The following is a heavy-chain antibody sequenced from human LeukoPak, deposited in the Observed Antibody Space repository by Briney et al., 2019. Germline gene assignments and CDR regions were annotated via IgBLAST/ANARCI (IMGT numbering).Heavy chain of an antibody. Sequence: GGSLRLSCASSGFTFSSYSMNWVRQAPGKGLEWVSYISSSSSTIYYADSVKGRFTISRDNAKNSLYLQMNSLRAEDTAVYYCARDRESSGYYYWGQGTLVTVSS. CDR3: ARDRESSGYYY. CDR2: ISSSSSTI. V-gene: IGHV3-48*04. J-gene: IGHJ4*02. D-gene: IGHD3-22*01. CDR1: GFTFSSYS.